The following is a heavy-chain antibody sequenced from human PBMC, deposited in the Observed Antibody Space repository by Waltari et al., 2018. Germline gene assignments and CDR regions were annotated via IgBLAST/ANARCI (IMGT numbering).Heavy chain of an antibody. D-gene: IGHD3-10*01. Sequence: QVQLQESGPGLVKPSATLSLTCSVSGRSISRHYWSWIRQPPGQGLEWIGFINYSGSTNYNPSLKSRVTISLDTSKNQFSLKLNSVTAADTAVYYCARDDGGGYWYFDLWGRGTLVTVSS. J-gene: IGHJ2*01. CDR3: ARDDGGGYWYFDL. CDR2: INYSGST. CDR1: GRSISRHY. V-gene: IGHV4-59*11.